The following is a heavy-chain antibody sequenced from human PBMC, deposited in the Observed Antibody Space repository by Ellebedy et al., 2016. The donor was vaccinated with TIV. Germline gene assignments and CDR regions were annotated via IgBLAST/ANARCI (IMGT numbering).Heavy chain of an antibody. D-gene: IGHD4-23*01. CDR2: IYPGDSDT. V-gene: IGHV5-51*01. CDR1: GYSFTSYW. Sequence: GESLKISCKGSGYSFTSYWIGWVRQMPGKGLEWMGIIYPGDSDTRYSPSFQGQVTISADKSISTAYLQWSSLKASDTAMYYCARHLRGWVVTPWWGMDVWGQGTTVTVSS. J-gene: IGHJ6*02. CDR3: ARHLRGWVVTPWWGMDV.